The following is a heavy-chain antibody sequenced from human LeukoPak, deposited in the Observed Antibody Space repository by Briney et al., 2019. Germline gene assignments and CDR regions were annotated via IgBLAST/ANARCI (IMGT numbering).Heavy chain of an antibody. CDR1: GGFISCYY. CDR2: IYYSGST. D-gene: IGHD2-15*01. CDR3: AREVGYCSGGSCYSYFDY. J-gene: IGHJ4*02. Sequence: KPSETLSLTCTVSGGFISCYYWSWIRPPPGKGLEGVGYIYYSGSTNYNASLTNRVTISVDTSKNQFSLKLSSVTAADTAVYYCAREVGYCSGGSCYSYFDYWGQGTLVTVSS. V-gene: IGHV4-59*01.